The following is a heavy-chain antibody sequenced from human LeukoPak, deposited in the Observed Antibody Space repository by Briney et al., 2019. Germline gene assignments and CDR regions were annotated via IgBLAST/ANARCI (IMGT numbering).Heavy chain of an antibody. Sequence: PGGSLRLSCAASGFTVSSNYMSWVRQAPGKGLEWVSVIYSGGSTHYADSVKGRFTISRDNSKKTLYLQMNSLRAEDTAVYYCARVYYGSGSLHYYYYYMDVWGKGTTVTISS. CDR3: ARVYYGSGSLHYYYYYMDV. CDR2: IYSGGST. D-gene: IGHD3-10*01. V-gene: IGHV3-53*01. J-gene: IGHJ6*03. CDR1: GFTVSSNY.